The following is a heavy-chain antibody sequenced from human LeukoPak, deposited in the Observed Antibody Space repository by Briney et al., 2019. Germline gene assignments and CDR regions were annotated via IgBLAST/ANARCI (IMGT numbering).Heavy chain of an antibody. Sequence: ASVKVSCKASGYTFTGYYMHWVRQAPGQGLEWMGWINPNSGGTNYAQKFQGRVTMIRDTSISTAYMELSRLRSDDTAVYYCARRLGIAVAGGTYNRNSIDNWGQGTLVTVSS. D-gene: IGHD6-19*01. CDR3: ARRLGIAVAGGTYNRNSIDN. V-gene: IGHV1-2*02. J-gene: IGHJ4*02. CDR1: GYTFTGYY. CDR2: INPNSGGT.